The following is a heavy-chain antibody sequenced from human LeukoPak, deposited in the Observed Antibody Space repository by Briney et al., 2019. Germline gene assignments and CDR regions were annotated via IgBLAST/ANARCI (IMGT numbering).Heavy chain of an antibody. CDR3: AGTNYYASSGYYSSFDY. Sequence: GGSLRLSYSASGFTFSSYAMHWVRQAPGKGLEWVAVISYNGRNQSYADSVQGRFTISRDNSKNTLYLQMDSLRAEDTAVYYCAGTNYYASSGYYSSFDYWGQGTLVTVSS. V-gene: IGHV3-30*04. CDR1: GFTFSSYA. D-gene: IGHD3-22*01. CDR2: ISYNGRNQ. J-gene: IGHJ4*02.